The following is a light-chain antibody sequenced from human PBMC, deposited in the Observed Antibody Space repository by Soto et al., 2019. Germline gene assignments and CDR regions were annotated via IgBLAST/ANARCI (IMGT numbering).Light chain of an antibody. CDR3: QQYNNWPHT. CDR2: GAS. CDR1: QSVGSD. J-gene: IGKJ2*01. Sequence: EIVMTQSPATLSVSPGERVSLSCRASQSVGSDLAWYLQKPGQAPSLLVYGASTRATGMPARFSGSGSGTEFTLTISSLQPEDFAVYYCQQYNNWPHTFGQGTKLEIK. V-gene: IGKV3-15*01.